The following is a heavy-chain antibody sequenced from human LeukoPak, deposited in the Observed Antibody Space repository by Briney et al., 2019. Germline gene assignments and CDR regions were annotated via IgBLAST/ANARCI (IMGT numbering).Heavy chain of an antibody. V-gene: IGHV3-23*01. Sequence: GGSLRLPCAASGFTFSSYGMSWVRQAPGKGLEWVSSITGSGGSRYYADPVKGRFTISRDNSKNTLYLQMNSLRAEDTAVYYCAKGTTILPGVFDYWGQGTLVTVSS. D-gene: IGHD2-15*01. J-gene: IGHJ4*02. CDR1: GFTFSSYG. CDR2: ITGSGGSR. CDR3: AKGTTILPGVFDY.